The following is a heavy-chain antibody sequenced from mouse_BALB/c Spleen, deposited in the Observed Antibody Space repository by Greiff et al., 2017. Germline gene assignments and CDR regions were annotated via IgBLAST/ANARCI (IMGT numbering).Heavy chain of an antibody. J-gene: IGHJ2*01. V-gene: IGHV3-2*02. CDR1: GYSITSDYA. Sequence: EVQLQQSGPGLVKPSQSLSLTCTVTGYSITSDYAWNWIRQFPGNKLEWMGYISYSGSTSYNPSLKSRISITRDTSKNQFFLQLNSVTTEDTATYYCARLGLRAFDYWGQGTTLTVSS. CDR2: ISYSGST. CDR3: ARLGLRAFDY. D-gene: IGHD2-4*01.